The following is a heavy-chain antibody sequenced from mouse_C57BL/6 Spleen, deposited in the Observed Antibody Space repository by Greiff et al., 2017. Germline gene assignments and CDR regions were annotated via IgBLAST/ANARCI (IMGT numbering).Heavy chain of an antibody. Sequence: QVQLKESGAELVKPGASVKLSCKASGYTFTSYWMQWVKQRPGQGLEWIGEIDPSDSYTNYNQKFKGKATLTVDTSSSTAYMQLSSLTSEDSAVYYCARKWLPWYFDVWGTGTTVTVSS. V-gene: IGHV1-50*01. CDR2: IDPSDSYT. CDR1: GYTFTSYW. J-gene: IGHJ1*03. D-gene: IGHD2-2*01. CDR3: ARKWLPWYFDV.